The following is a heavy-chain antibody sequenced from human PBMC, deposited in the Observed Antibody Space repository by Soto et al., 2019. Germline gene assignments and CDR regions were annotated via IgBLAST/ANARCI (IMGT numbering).Heavy chain of an antibody. J-gene: IGHJ5*02. D-gene: IGHD2-15*01. V-gene: IGHV4-59*01. Sequence: SETLSLTCTVSGGSISSYYWSWILQPPGKGLEWIGYIYYSGSTNYNPSLKSRVTISVDTSKNQFSLKLSSVTAADTAVYYCARSRGYCSGGSCYPRFDPWGQGTLVTVAS. CDR1: GGSISSYY. CDR2: IYYSGST. CDR3: ARSRGYCSGGSCYPRFDP.